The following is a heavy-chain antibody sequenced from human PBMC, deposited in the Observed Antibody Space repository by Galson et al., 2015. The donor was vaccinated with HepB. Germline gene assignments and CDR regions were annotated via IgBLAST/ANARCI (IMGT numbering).Heavy chain of an antibody. CDR2: ISYDGTYE. V-gene: IGHV3-30*18. D-gene: IGHD5-12*01. J-gene: IGHJ4*02. CDR1: GFIFSNYA. Sequence: SLRLSCAASGFIFSNYAMHWVRQAPGKGLEWVAAISYDGTYEYYADSVKGRFTISRDNSRNTLHLQMNSLRPEDTAVYYCAKDSNGYGAHSWGQGTLVTVSS. CDR3: AKDSNGYGAHS.